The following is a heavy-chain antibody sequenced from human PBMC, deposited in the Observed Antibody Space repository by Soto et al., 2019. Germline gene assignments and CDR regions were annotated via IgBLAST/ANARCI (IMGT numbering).Heavy chain of an antibody. V-gene: IGHV1-18*01. J-gene: IGHJ4*02. D-gene: IGHD3-3*01. CDR3: ARVDITIFGVVIIGGDY. CDR2: ISADNGNT. CDR1: GYTFTNYG. Sequence: ASVKVSCKASGYTFTNYGISWVRQAPGQGFEWMGWISADNGNTNYPQKLQGRVTMTTDTSTSTAHMELRSLRSDDTAVYYCARVDITIFGVVIIGGDYWGQGTLVTVSS.